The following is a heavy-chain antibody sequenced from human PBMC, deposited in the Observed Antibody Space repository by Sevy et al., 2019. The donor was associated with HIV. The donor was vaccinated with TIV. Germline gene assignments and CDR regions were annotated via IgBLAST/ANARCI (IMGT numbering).Heavy chain of an antibody. D-gene: IGHD3-16*01. CDR3: AQETVGRFDS. CDR2: IKSDGSDK. CDR1: GFTFSAYW. Sequence: GGSLRLSCAASGFTFSAYWMNWVRQAPGKGLEWVANIKSDGSDKHYVASVEGRFTNSRDNAKNSLYLQMNSLRVEDTAVYYCAQETVGRFDSWGQGTLVTVSS. V-gene: IGHV3-7*01. J-gene: IGHJ4*02.